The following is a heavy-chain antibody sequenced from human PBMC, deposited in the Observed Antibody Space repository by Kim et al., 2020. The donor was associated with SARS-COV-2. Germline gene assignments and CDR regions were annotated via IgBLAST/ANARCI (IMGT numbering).Heavy chain of an antibody. CDR2: INWNGDTI. CDR1: SFTFDDYG. J-gene: IGHJ4*01. D-gene: IGHD2-2*01. CDR3: ARVNCTSASCYPDH. Sequence: GGSLRLSCAASSFTFDDYGMSWVRQGPGKGLEWLSYINWNGDTILYADSVRGRFTISRDNSKNSLYLHMKSLRAEDTAVYFCARVNCTSASCYPDHWGHGTLVTVSS. V-gene: IGHV3-20*04.